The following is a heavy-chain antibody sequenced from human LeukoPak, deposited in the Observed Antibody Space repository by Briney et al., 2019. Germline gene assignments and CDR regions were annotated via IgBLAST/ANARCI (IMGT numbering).Heavy chain of an antibody. D-gene: IGHD3-10*01. J-gene: IGHJ6*02. CDR3: AREPPAYYGSAPNYYYYGMDV. V-gene: IGHV1-69*01. CDR1: GGTFSSYA. Sequence: SVKVSCKASGGTFSSYAISWVRQAPGQGLEWMGGIIPIFGTANYAQKFQGRVTITADESTSTAYMELSSLRSEDTAVYYCAREPPAYYGSAPNYYYYGMDVWGQGTTVTVSS. CDR2: IIPIFGTA.